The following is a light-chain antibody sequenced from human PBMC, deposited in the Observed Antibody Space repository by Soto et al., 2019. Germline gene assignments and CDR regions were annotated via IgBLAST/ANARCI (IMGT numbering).Light chain of an antibody. V-gene: IGKV2-30*01. Sequence: DVVMTQSPLSLPVTLGRSASISCRSSESLVYRDGNTHLSWFHQRPGQSPRRLIYKVSNRDSGVPDRLSGSGSGTDFTLKISRVEAEDVGVYYCMQGTHWPYTFGPGTKVDIK. CDR3: MQGTHWPYT. CDR1: ESLVYRDGNTH. J-gene: IGKJ3*01. CDR2: KVS.